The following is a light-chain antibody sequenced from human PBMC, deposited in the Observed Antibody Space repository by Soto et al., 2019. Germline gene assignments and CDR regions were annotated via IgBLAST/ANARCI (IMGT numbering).Light chain of an antibody. CDR2: VAS. CDR1: QSVSSD. V-gene: IGKV3-15*01. Sequence: EIVMTQSPATLSVSPGERATLSCRASQSVSSDLAWYQQKPGQAPRLPIYVASTRATGIPARFSGSGSGTEFALTISSLQSEDFAVYYCQQFKNWPWTFGQGTKVDIK. J-gene: IGKJ1*01. CDR3: QQFKNWPWT.